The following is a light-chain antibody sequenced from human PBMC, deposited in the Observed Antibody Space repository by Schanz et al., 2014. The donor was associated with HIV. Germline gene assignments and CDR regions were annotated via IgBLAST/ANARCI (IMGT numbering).Light chain of an antibody. J-gene: IGKJ1*01. Sequence: DIQMTQSPSTLSASVGDRVTITCRASQSISWWLAWYQQKPGKAPNLLIFATSTLQSGVPSRFSGGGSGTDFTFTISSLQPEDYATYFCQQFDSLPITFGQGTKVEIK. CDR2: ATS. V-gene: IGKV1-5*01. CDR3: QQFDSLPIT. CDR1: QSISWW.